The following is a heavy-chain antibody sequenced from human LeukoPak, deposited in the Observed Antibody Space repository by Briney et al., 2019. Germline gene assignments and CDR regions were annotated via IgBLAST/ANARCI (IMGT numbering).Heavy chain of an antibody. CDR2: FDPQDGET. CDR1: GYTLTELS. J-gene: IGHJ5*02. Sequence: GASVKVSCKVSGYTLTELSMHWVRQAPGKGLEWMGGFDPQDGETIYAQKFQGRVTMTEDTSTDTAYMELSSLRSEDTAVYYCATYSREWELLLNWFAPWGQGPLVTVSS. D-gene: IGHD1-26*01. V-gene: IGHV1-24*01. CDR3: ATYSREWELLLNWFAP.